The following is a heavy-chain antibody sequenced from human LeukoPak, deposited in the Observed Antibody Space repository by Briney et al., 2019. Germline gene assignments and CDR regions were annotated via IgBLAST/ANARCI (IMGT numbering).Heavy chain of an antibody. CDR2: IYSGGDT. D-gene: IGHD3-22*01. CDR1: GFTVSNSF. V-gene: IGHV3-53*01. J-gene: IGHJ4*02. CDR3: AKDLMMIVVVTIPDY. Sequence: GGSLRLSCAASGFTVSNSFMTWVRQAPGKGLEWVSVIYSGGDTYYTDSVKGRFTISRDNSKNTLYLQMNSLRAENTAVYYCAKDLMMIVVVTIPDYWGQGTLVTVSS.